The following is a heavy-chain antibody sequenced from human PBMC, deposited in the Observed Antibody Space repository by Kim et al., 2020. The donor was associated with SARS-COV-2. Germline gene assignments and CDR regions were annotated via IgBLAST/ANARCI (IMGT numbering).Heavy chain of an antibody. CDR1: GFSFRSHG. D-gene: IGHD6-6*01. V-gene: IGHV3-30-3*01. CDR2: LSNDGSEE. CDR3: GRDGAVSARRVYYYMGV. J-gene: IGHJ6*03. Sequence: GGSLRLSCAASGFSFRSHGMHWVRQAPGKGLEWLGVLSNDGSEEFYADSVKGRFSMSRDNSRNVFYLQIGSLRREDTATYFCGRDGAVSARRVYYYMGVWGKG.